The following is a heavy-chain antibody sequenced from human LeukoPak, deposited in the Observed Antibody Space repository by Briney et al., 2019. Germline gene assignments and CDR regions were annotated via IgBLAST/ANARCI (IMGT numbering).Heavy chain of an antibody. V-gene: IGHV3-30*03. CDR3: VRALMSPSEY. Sequence: GGSLRLSCAASGFTFSSYGMHWVRQAPGKGLEWVAVISYDGSNKYYADSVKGRFTISRDNSKNTLYLQMNSLRAEDTAVYYCVRALMSPSEYWGQGTLVTVSS. CDR1: GFTFSSYG. D-gene: IGHD3-16*01. J-gene: IGHJ4*02. CDR2: ISYDGSNK.